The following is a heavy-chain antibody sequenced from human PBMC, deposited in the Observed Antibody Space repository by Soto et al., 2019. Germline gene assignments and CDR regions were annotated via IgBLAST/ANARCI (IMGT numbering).Heavy chain of an antibody. CDR2: IGGSGSRT. CDR1: GFTFSNYA. J-gene: IGHJ4*02. D-gene: IGHD6-13*01. V-gene: IGHV3-23*01. CDR3: AKHLRAAPAAFDY. Sequence: VQLLESGGGLVQPGGSLRLSCVASGFTFSNYAMSWVRQAPGKGLEWVSAIGGSGSRTYYAESVKGRFTISRDNPKNTLFLQLNNLRAEDTALYYCAKHLRAAPAAFDYWGQGTLLTVSS.